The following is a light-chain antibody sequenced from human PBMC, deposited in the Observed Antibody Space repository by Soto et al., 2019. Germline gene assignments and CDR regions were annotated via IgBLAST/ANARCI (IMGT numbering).Light chain of an antibody. CDR1: QSVSNNY. CDR2: GAS. V-gene: IGKV3-20*01. J-gene: IGKJ1*01. Sequence: ENVFAEFPSTLSLAPGERATLSCRASQSVSNNYLHWYEQKPGQAPRLLIFGASSRAAGIPDRFSGSASGTDGTIDISRLEPEDGAVYYGQQYGRSPWTFGQGTKVEIK. CDR3: QQYGRSPWT.